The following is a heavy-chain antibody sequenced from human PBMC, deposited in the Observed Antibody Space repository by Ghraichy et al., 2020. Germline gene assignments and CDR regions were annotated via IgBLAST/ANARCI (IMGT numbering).Heavy chain of an antibody. J-gene: IGHJ4*02. D-gene: IGHD3-22*01. Sequence: SETLSLTCTVSGGSVSSGSYYWSWIRQPPGKGLEWIGYIYYSGSTNYNPSLKSRVTISVDTSKNQFSLKLSSVTAADTAVYYCARWPLGRYYDSSGYYIDYWGQGTLVTVSS. CDR3: ARWPLGRYYDSSGYYIDY. V-gene: IGHV4-61*01. CDR1: GGSVSSGSYY. CDR2: IYYSGST.